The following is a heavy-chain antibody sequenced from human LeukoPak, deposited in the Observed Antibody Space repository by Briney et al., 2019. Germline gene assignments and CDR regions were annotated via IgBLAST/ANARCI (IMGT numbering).Heavy chain of an antibody. CDR1: GFTFSSYA. D-gene: IGHD2-2*01. V-gene: IGHV3-23*01. Sequence: PGGSLRLSCAASGFTFSSYAMSWVRQAPGKGLEWVSAISGSGGSTYYADSVKGRFTISRDNSKNTLYLQMNSLGAEDTAVYYCAKSTVVVPAARNDAFDIWGQGTMVTVSS. J-gene: IGHJ3*02. CDR2: ISGSGGST. CDR3: AKSTVVVPAARNDAFDI.